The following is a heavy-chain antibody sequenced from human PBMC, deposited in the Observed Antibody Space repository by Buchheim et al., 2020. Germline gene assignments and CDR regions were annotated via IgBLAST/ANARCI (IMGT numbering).Heavy chain of an antibody. CDR3: ASGRGSGSYGEFDY. D-gene: IGHD3-10*01. CDR1: GGTFSSYA. J-gene: IGHJ4*02. CDR2: MNPNSGNT. V-gene: IGHV1-8*02. Sequence: QVQLVQSGAEVKKPGSSVKVSCKASGGTFSSYAISWVRQAPGQGLEWLGWMNPNSGNTGYAQKFQGRVTMTRNTSISPDYLEMSSLTSEDTAVYYCASGRGSGSYGEFDYWGQGTL.